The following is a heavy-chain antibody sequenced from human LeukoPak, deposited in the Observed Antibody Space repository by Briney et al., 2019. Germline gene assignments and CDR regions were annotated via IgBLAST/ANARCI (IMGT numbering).Heavy chain of an antibody. V-gene: IGHV3-7*04. Sequence: GGSLRLSCAASGFTFNTYGMSWVRQAPGNGLEWVANINQDGSEKYYVDSVKGRFTISRDRAKSSLYLQMNGLRVEDTAVYYCAREMSRPMQLWSNPYYYYGMDVWGRGTTVTVSS. CDR1: GFTFNTYG. CDR2: INQDGSEK. J-gene: IGHJ6*02. CDR3: AREMSRPMQLWSNPYYYYGMDV. D-gene: IGHD5-18*01.